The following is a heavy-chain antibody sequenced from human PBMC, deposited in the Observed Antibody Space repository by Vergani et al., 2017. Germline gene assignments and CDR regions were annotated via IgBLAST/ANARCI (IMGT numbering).Heavy chain of an antibody. CDR1: GFTSNQYR. V-gene: IGHV3-33*01. D-gene: IGHD1-14*01. CDR3: ARDLRLLYNRFDP. CDR2: TWYDGNNK. J-gene: IGHJ5*02. Sequence: QVQLVESGGGVVQPGRSLRLPCAASGFTSNQYRMHWVRQAPGKGLEWVAVTWYDGNNKQYADPVKGRFTISRDNSKSTMYLQMNSLRDEDTGVYYCARDLRLLYNRFDPWGQGTLVTVSS.